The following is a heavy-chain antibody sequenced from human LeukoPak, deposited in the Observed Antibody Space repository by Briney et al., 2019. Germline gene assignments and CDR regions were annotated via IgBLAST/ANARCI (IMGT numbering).Heavy chain of an antibody. D-gene: IGHD2-2*01. CDR2: IRYDGSNK. Sequence: PGGSLRLSCAASGFTFSSYGMHWVRQAPGKGLEWVAFIRYDGSNKYYADSVKGRFTISRDNSKNTLYLQMNSLRAEDTAVYYCAKGNHVVVPAAPFDYWGQGTLVTVSS. CDR3: AKGNHVVVPAAPFDY. CDR1: GFTFSSYG. J-gene: IGHJ4*02. V-gene: IGHV3-30*02.